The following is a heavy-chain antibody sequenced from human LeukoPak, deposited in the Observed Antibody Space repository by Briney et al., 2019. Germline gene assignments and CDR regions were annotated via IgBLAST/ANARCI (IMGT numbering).Heavy chain of an antibody. V-gene: IGHV4-30-4*01. D-gene: IGHD3-9*01. CDR3: ARGPDLTGYPTPYYFDY. Sequence: SETLSLTCTVSGGSISSGDYYWSWIRQPPGKGLEWIGNVYYSGSTYYNPSLKSRVTISVDTSKNQFSLKLSSVTAADTAVYYCARGPDLTGYPTPYYFDYWGQGTLVTVSS. CDR1: GGSISSGDYY. J-gene: IGHJ4*02. CDR2: VYYSGST.